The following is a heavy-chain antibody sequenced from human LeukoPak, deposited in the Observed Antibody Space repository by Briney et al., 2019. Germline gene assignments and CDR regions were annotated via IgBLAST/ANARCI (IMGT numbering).Heavy chain of an antibody. CDR1: GFTFSSYA. V-gene: IGHV3-30-3*01. J-gene: IGHJ4*02. CDR3: AREGLVYYFDY. Sequence: GGSLRLPCAASGFTFSSYAMHWVRQAPGKGLEWVAVISYDGSNKYYADSVKGRFTISRDNSKNTLYLQMNSLRAEDTAVYYCAREGLVYYFDYWGQGNLVTVSS. D-gene: IGHD3-9*01. CDR2: ISYDGSNK.